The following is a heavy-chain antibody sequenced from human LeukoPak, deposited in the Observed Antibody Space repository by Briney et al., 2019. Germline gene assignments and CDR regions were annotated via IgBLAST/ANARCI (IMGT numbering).Heavy chain of an antibody. Sequence: GASVKVSCKASGYTFTSYGISWVRQAPGQGLEWMGWISAYNGNTNYAQKLQGRVTMTTDTSTSTAYMELSSLRSEDTAVYYCARGSIAAAANWFDPWGQGTLVTVSS. CDR2: ISAYNGNT. V-gene: IGHV1-18*01. D-gene: IGHD6-13*01. CDR3: ARGSIAAAANWFDP. CDR1: GYTFTSYG. J-gene: IGHJ5*02.